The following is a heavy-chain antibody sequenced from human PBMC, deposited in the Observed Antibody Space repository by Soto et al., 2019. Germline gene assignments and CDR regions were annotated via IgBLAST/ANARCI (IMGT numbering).Heavy chain of an antibody. CDR3: ARERAPGQGALDP. CDR2: INPSGGST. J-gene: IGHJ5*02. D-gene: IGHD7-27*01. CDR1: GYTFTSYY. V-gene: IGHV1-46*01. Sequence: GTSVKVSCKASGYTFTSYYMHWVRQAPGQGLEWMGIINPSGGSTSYAQKFQGRVTMTRDTSTSTVYMELSSLRSEDTAVYYCARERAPGQGALDPWGQGTLVTVSS.